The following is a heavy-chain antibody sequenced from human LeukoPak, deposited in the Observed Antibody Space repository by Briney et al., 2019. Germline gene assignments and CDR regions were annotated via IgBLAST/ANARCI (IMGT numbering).Heavy chain of an antibody. D-gene: IGHD6-13*01. J-gene: IGHJ4*02. CDR2: ISYGGSNK. Sequence: GGSLRLSCAASGFTFSSYGMHWVRQAPGKGLEWVAVISYGGSNKYYADSVKGRFTISRDNSKNTLYLQMNSLRAEDTAVYYCAKPVGTGYSSSWYQYWGQGTLVTVSS. CDR1: GFTFSSYG. CDR3: AKPVGTGYSSSWYQY. V-gene: IGHV3-30*18.